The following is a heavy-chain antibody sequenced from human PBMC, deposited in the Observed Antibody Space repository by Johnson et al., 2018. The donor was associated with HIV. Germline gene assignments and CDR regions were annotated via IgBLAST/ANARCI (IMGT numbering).Heavy chain of an antibody. CDR2: ISYDGSNK. J-gene: IGHJ3*01. CDR3: ARSSTWQLVPGFDL. V-gene: IGHV3-30*04. D-gene: IGHD6-13*01. Sequence: WVRQAPGKGLEWVAVISYDGSNKYYADSVKGRFSISRDNSNNTLFLQMNRLKSEDTAVYYCARSSTWQLVPGFDLWGRGTMVTVSS.